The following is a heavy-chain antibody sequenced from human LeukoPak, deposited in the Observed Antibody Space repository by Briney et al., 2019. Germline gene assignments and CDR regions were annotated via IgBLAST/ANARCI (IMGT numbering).Heavy chain of an antibody. CDR3: AKVYGRHSTIMIRSWDAFDI. Sequence: PGGSLRLSCVASGFTFSSYAMSWVRQDPGKGLEWVSAISGSGGRTYYADSVKGRVTISRDNSKNTLHLQMNSLRAEDTAVYYCAKVYGRHSTIMIRSWDAFDIWGQGTMVTVSS. D-gene: IGHD3-16*01. V-gene: IGHV3-23*01. CDR1: GFTFSSYA. J-gene: IGHJ3*02. CDR2: ISGSGGRT.